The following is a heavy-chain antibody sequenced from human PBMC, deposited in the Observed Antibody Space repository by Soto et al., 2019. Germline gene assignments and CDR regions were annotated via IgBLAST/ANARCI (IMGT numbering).Heavy chain of an antibody. D-gene: IGHD3-3*01. CDR1: GGTFSSYA. CDR3: ARASTIFGVVIRYYYYYYGMDV. J-gene: IGHJ6*02. Sequence: GASVKVSCKASGGTFSSYAISWVRQAPGQGPEWMGGIIPIFGTANYAQKFQGRVTITADESTSTAYMELSSLRSEDTAVYYCARASTIFGVVIRYYYYYYGMDVWGQGTTVTVSS. CDR2: IIPIFGTA. V-gene: IGHV1-69*13.